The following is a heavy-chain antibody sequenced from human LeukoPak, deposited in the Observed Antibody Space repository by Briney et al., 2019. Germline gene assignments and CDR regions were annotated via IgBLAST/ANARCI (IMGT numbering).Heavy chain of an antibody. CDR2: IYYSGST. V-gene: IGHV4-39*01. J-gene: IGHJ5*02. D-gene: IGHD3-10*01. Sequence: SETLSLTCTVSGVSISSSSYYWGWIRQPPGKGLEWIGSIYYSGSTYYNPSLKSRVTISVDTTKNQFSLKLSSVTDADTAVYYCARLMVRGVRGFDPWGQGTLVTVSS. CDR1: GVSISSSSYY. CDR3: ARLMVRGVRGFDP.